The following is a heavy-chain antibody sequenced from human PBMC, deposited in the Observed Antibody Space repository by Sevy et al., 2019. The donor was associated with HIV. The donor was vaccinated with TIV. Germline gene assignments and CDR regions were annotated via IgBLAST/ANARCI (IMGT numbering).Heavy chain of an antibody. CDR1: GGSITSTDFS. V-gene: IGHV4-30-2*01. D-gene: IGHD2-15*01. CDR3: ARALRGGNLAFVI. J-gene: IGHJ3*02. Sequence: SETLSLTCAVSGGSITSTDFSCSWIRQAPGRGLEWIGFIHHAGSTYYNPSFQSRVTISVDRPRNEFFLKLSSVTAAGTAVDYWARALRGGNLAFVIWGQGTMVTVSS. CDR2: IHHAGST.